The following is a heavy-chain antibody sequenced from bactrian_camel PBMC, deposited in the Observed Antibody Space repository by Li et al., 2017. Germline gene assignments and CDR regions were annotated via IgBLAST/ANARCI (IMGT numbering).Heavy chain of an antibody. V-gene: IGHV3S1*01. CDR3: AAAKRPGCYTVKFVVDY. Sequence: HVQLVESGGGSVQPGGSLRLSCEVSGRADSRGCMAWFRQPPGKEREGVAVIYIPSGSTYYDDSVKGRFTISLDKAEQTLYLEMNDLKPEDTAMYYCAAAKRPGCYTVKFVVDYWGQGTQVTVS. D-gene: IGHD2*01. CDR1: GRADSRGC. J-gene: IGHJ4*01. CDR2: IYIPSGST.